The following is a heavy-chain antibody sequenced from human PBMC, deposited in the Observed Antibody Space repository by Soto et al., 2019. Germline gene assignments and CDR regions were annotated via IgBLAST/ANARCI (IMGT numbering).Heavy chain of an antibody. CDR1: GFTVSYFY. CDR2: IYGGDST. D-gene: IGHD2-15*01. Sequence: EVQLVASGGGLIQPGGSLRLSCAASGFTVSYFYMNWVRQAPGKGLEWVSVIYGGDSTYYADSVKGRFTTSRNSSKTTVYLQMNSMRAEDTALYYWARIDSVDYYYGMDVWGQGTTVTV. CDR3: ARIDSVDYYYGMDV. V-gene: IGHV3-53*01. J-gene: IGHJ6*02.